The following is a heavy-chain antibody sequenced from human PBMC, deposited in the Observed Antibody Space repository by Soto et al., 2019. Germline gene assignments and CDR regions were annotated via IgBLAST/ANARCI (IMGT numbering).Heavy chain of an antibody. D-gene: IGHD3-22*01. CDR3: AKEMFPQPVLDSSSPWGAY. J-gene: IGHJ4*02. CDR1: GFSVSSYG. Sequence: GGSLRLSCAVSGFSVSSYGIHWVRQPPGKGLEWVAVISYYVSHKSYTDSVKGRFSLSRDVSKGTLYLQMNSLRAEDTGVYYCAKEMFPQPVLDSSSPWGAYWGPGPMVTSPQ. CDR2: ISYYVSHK. V-gene: IGHV3-30*18.